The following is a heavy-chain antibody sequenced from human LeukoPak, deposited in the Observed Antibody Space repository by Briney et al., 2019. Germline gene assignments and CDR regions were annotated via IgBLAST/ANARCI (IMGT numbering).Heavy chain of an antibody. J-gene: IGHJ4*02. D-gene: IGHD3/OR15-3a*01. CDR3: ANGLNVPDY. CDR1: GFTFSSYA. V-gene: IGHV3-23*01. Sequence: GGSLRLSCAASGFTFSSYAMSWVRQAPGKGLEWVSSISDSGGSTYYADSVQRRFTISRDNSKNTVFLQMNSLRAEDTAIYYCANGLNVPDYWGQGTLVTVSS. CDR2: ISDSGGST.